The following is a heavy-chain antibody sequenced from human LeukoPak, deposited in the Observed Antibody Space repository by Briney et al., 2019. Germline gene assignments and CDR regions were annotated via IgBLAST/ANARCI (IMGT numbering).Heavy chain of an antibody. V-gene: IGHV4-34*01. Sequence: SETLSLTCAVYGGSFSGYYWSWIRQPPGKGVEWIGEINHSGSTNYNPSLKSRVTMSLDTSKNRFSLNLSSVTAADTAVYYCARQPRIMTTNSFYFDYWGQGALVTVSS. CDR2: INHSGST. CDR1: GGSFSGYY. D-gene: IGHD1-14*01. J-gene: IGHJ4*02. CDR3: ARQPRIMTTNSFYFDY.